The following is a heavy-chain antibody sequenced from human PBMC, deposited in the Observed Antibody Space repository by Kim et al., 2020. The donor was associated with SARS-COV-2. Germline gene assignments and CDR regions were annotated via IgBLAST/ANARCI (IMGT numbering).Heavy chain of an antibody. CDR2: IHYSGST. CDR3: ARDRISENYYDHYYGMDV. J-gene: IGHJ6*02. V-gene: IGHV4-39*07. Sequence: PPGKALAWIGSIHYSGSTYYNPSLKSRLIISVDTSKNQFSLKLRSVTAADTAVFYCARDRISENYYDHYYGMDVWGQGTTVTVSS. D-gene: IGHD3-3*01.